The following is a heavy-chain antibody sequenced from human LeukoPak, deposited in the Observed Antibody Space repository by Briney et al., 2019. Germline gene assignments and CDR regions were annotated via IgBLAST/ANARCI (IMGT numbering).Heavy chain of an antibody. CDR3: AKDLGVYGSGSYSYY. CDR2: ISTNVVST. J-gene: IGHJ4*02. D-gene: IGHD3-10*01. Sequence: PGGSLRLSCAASGFTFSSYAMSWVRQAPGKGLEWVSVISTNVVSTFYADSVKGRFTISRDNSKNTLYLQMNSLRAEDTAVYYCAKDLGVYGSGSYSYYWGQGTLVTVSS. CDR1: GFTFSSYA. V-gene: IGHV3-23*01.